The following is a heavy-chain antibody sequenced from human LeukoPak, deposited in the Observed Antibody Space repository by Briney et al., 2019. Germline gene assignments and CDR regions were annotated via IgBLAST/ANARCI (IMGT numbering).Heavy chain of an antibody. CDR3: ARGGYNYGYYMDV. CDR2: IYYSGST. J-gene: IGHJ6*03. CDR1: GGSISSYY. V-gene: IGHV4-59*01. D-gene: IGHD5-18*01. Sequence: SETLSLXCTVSGGSISSYYWSWIRQPPGKGLEWIGYIYYSGSTSYNPSLRSRVTISVDTSKNEFSLKLSSVTAADTDVYCCARGGYNYGYYMDVWGKGTTVTVSS.